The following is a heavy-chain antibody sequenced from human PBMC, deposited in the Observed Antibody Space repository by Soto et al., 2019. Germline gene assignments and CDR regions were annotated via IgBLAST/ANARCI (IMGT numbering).Heavy chain of an antibody. CDR1: GDTFSCYT. Sequence: QVQLVQSGAEVKKPGSSVRLSCTASGDTFSCYTISWVRQAPGQGPEWMGRIIPMVGMADYPQKFQGRVSISAEKSASTADRVLSSLMSDDTAVYFCATNYGSGSAHFDYGGQGTLGTVSS. CDR3: ATNYGSGSAHFDY. V-gene: IGHV1-69*02. D-gene: IGHD3-10*01. CDR2: IIPMVGMA. J-gene: IGHJ4*02.